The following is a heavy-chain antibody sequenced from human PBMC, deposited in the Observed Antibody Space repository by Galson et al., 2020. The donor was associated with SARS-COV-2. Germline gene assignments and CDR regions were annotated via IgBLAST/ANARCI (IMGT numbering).Heavy chain of an antibody. CDR3: SRPSYESSGYYYSAAFDI. V-gene: IGHV1-18*01. CDR1: RYTFTSYG. D-gene: IGHD3-22*01. J-gene: IGHJ3*02. Sequence: ASVTVSCQASRYTFTSYGISWVRPAPGQGLEWMGWISAYNGNTTYAQKLQGRVTMTTDTSTSTAYMELRSRRSDATAVYYCSRPSYESSGYYYSAAFDICGQGTRVTVSS. CDR2: ISAYNGNT.